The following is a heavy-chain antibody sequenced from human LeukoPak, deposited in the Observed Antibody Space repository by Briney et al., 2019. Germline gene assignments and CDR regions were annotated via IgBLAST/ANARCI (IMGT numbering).Heavy chain of an antibody. CDR1: GGSISSSNW. J-gene: IGHJ6*02. CDR2: IYHSGST. CDR3: AYGDYYDSSGYHYYYGMDV. V-gene: IGHV4-4*02. D-gene: IGHD3-22*01. Sequence: SGTLSLTCAVSGGSISSSNWWSWVRQPPGKGLEWIGEIYHSGSTNYNPSLQSRVTISVDTSKNQFSLKLSSVTAADTAVYYCAYGDYYDSSGYHYYYGMDVWGQGTTVTVSS.